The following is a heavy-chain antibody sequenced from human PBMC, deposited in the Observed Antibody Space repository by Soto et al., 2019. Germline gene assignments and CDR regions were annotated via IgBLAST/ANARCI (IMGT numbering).Heavy chain of an antibody. CDR1: GGTFSSYA. J-gene: IGHJ4*02. Sequence: QVQLVQSGAEVKKPGSSVMVSCTASGGTFSSYAISWVRQAPGQGLEWMGGIIPICGTANYAQKFQGRVTITADESTSTAYMELSSLRSEDTAVYYCARDGGVYDYSPFDYWGQGTLVTVSS. V-gene: IGHV1-69*12. CDR3: ARDGGVYDYSPFDY. D-gene: IGHD4-4*01. CDR2: IIPICGTA.